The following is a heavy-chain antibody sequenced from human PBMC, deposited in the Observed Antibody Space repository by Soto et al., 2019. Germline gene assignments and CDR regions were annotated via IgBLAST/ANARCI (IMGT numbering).Heavy chain of an antibody. CDR3: ASSNIAAAGVFYYGMGG. CDR2: IYYSGST. J-gene: IGHJ6*02. CDR1: GGSISSYY. D-gene: IGHD6-13*01. Sequence: QVQLQESGPGLVKPSETLSLTCTVSGGSISSYYWNWIRQPPGKGLEWIGYIYYSGSTNYNPSLMSLVTITTDTSKKQFCRKLSSVNAADTAVYYCASSNIAAAGVFYYGMGGWGRGTTVTVSS. V-gene: IGHV4-59*01.